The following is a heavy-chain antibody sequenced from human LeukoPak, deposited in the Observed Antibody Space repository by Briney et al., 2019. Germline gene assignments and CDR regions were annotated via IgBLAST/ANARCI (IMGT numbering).Heavy chain of an antibody. CDR2: IIPIFGTA. J-gene: IGHJ6*02. CDR3: ARDVVSAAGTGYYYGMDV. D-gene: IGHD6-13*01. Sequence: SVKVSCQASGGTFSSYAISWVRQPPGQGLEWMGGIIPIFGTANYAQKFQGRVTITADESTSTAYMELSSLRSEDTAVYYCARDVVSAAGTGYYYGMDVWGQGCTVTVSS. V-gene: IGHV1-69*01. CDR1: GGTFSSYA.